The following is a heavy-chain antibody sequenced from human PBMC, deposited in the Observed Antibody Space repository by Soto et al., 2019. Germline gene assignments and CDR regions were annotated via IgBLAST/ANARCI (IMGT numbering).Heavy chain of an antibody. D-gene: IGHD2-15*01. CDR1: GGNISSYY. CDR3: ARDKDCSGGSCYGL. V-gene: IGHV4-59*01. CDR2: IYYSGST. Sequence: SETLSLTCPVSGGNISSYYWSWIRQPPGKGLEWVGYIYYSGSTNYNPSLKSRVTISVDTSKNQFSLKLSSVTAADTAVYYCARDKDCSGGSCYGLWGQGTLVTVSS. J-gene: IGHJ4*02.